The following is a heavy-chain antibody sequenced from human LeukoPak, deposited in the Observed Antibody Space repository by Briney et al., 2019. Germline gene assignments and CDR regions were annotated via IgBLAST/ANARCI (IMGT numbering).Heavy chain of an antibody. CDR1: GFTFSNYW. V-gene: IGHV3-7*05. CDR2: IKEDGSEK. CDR3: ARDWGAAGLWDY. Sequence: GGSLRLSCASSGFTFSNYWMSWVRQAPGKGLEWVANIKEDGSEKDYVDSVKGRFTISRDNAKNSLYLQMNSLRAEDTAIYYCARDWGAAGLWDYWGRGTLVTVSS. J-gene: IGHJ4*02. D-gene: IGHD6-13*01.